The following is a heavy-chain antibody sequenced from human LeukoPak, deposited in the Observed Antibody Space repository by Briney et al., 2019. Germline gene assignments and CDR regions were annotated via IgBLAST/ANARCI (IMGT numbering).Heavy chain of an antibody. J-gene: IGHJ3*02. D-gene: IGHD3-22*01. CDR1: GFTFSDYY. CDR2: ISSSGSTI. V-gene: IGHV3-11*04. Sequence: GGSLRLSCAASGFTFSDYYMSWIRQAPGKGLEWVSYISSSGSTIYYADSVKGRFTISRDNARNSLYLQMNSLRAEDTSVYYCARVRSPYYDSSDAFDIWGQGTMVTVSP. CDR3: ARVRSPYYDSSDAFDI.